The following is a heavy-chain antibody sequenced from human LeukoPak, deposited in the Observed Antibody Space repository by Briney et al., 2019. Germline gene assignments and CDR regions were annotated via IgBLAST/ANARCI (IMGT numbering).Heavy chain of an antibody. CDR1: GGTFSSYA. Sequence: ASVKVSCKASGGTFSSYAISWVRQAPGQGLEWMGIINPSGGSTSYAQKFQGRVTMTRDTSTSTVYMELSSLRSEDTAVYYCAREASGGYHPYFDYWGQGTLVTVSS. V-gene: IGHV1-46*01. CDR2: INPSGGST. CDR3: AREASGGYHPYFDY. D-gene: IGHD3-22*01. J-gene: IGHJ4*01.